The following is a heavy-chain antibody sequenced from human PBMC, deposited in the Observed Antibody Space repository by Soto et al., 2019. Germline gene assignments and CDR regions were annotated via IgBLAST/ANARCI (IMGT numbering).Heavy chain of an antibody. CDR1: GFTFSNYW. Sequence: GGSLRLSCAASGFTFSNYWMHWVRQVSGKGLEWVSYINSDGSSTRYADSVKGRFTISRDNAKNTLFLQADSLRAEDTAVYYCTRGRYCTDASCYNSRFDPWGQGTLVTVSS. CDR3: TRGRYCTDASCYNSRFDP. V-gene: IGHV3-74*01. CDR2: INSDGSST. J-gene: IGHJ5*02. D-gene: IGHD2-15*01.